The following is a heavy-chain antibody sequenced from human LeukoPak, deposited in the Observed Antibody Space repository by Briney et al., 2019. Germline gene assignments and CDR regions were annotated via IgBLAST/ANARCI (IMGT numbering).Heavy chain of an antibody. CDR3: AHQFVSSGYYYEDYFDY. V-gene: IGHV2-5*02. Sequence: SGPTLVNPTQTLTLTCTCSVFSLSTSGVGVGWIRQPPGKALEWLALIYWDDDKRYSPSMKSRLTITKDTSKNQVVLTMTNMDPVDTATYYCAHQFVSSGYYYEDYFDYWGQGTLVTVSS. D-gene: IGHD3-22*01. CDR1: VFSLSTSGVG. CDR2: IYWDDDK. J-gene: IGHJ4*02.